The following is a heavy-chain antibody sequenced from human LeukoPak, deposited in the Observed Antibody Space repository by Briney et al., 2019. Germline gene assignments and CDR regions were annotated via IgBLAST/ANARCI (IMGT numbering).Heavy chain of an antibody. D-gene: IGHD3-3*01. CDR3: ARNLGRDFWSGYYYY. CDR1: GYSFTSYW. CDR2: IYPGDSDT. J-gene: IGHJ4*02. V-gene: IGHV5-51*01. Sequence: GESLKISCKGSGYSFTSYWIGWVRQMPGKGLGWMGIIYPGDSDTRYSPSFQGQVTISADKSISTAYLQWSSLKASDTAMYYCARNLGRDFWSGYYYYWGQGTLVTVSS.